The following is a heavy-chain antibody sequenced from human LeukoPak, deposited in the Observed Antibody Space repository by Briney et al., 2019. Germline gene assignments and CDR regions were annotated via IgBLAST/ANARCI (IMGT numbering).Heavy chain of an antibody. CDR3: VRGGSSSWYDYTFDY. V-gene: IGHV3-64D*06. CDR2: VSSNGGST. D-gene: IGHD6-13*01. J-gene: IGHJ4*01. CDR1: GFTFSAYA. Sequence: GGSLRLSCSASGFTFSAYAIHWVRQAPGKGLEYVSAVSSNGGSTYYADSVKGRFTISRDNSKNTLYLQMSSLRTEDTALYYCVRGGSSSWYDYTFDYWGQGTLVTVSS.